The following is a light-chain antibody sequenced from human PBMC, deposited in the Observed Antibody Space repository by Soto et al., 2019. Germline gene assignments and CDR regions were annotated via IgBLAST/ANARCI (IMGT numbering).Light chain of an antibody. CDR3: LLYYGVAVV. V-gene: IGLV7-46*01. CDR1: TGAVTSGHY. J-gene: IGLJ2*01. CDR2: NTK. Sequence: QAVVTQEPSLTVSPGGTVTLTCGSSTGAVTSGHYAYWFQQKPGQAPRTLIHNTKGKHSWTPARFSGSLLGGKAALTLSGAQPEDEADYYCLLYYGVAVVFGGGTQLTVL.